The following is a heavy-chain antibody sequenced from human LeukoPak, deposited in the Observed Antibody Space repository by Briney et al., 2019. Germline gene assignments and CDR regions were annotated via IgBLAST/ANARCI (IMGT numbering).Heavy chain of an antibody. D-gene: IGHD6-13*01. J-gene: IGHJ4*02. CDR2: ISAYNGNT. Sequence: GASVKVSCKASGYTFTSYGISWVRQAPGQGLEWMGWISAYNGNTNYAQKLQGRVTMTTDTSTSTAYMELRSLRSDDTAVYYCARDGFEVGYSIRPLDYWGQGTLVTSPQ. CDR3: ARDGFEVGYSIRPLDY. CDR1: GYTFTSYG. V-gene: IGHV1-18*04.